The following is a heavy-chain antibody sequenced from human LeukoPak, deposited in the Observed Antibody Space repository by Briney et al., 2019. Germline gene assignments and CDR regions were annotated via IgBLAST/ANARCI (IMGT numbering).Heavy chain of an antibody. CDR2: IKQNGSEK. V-gene: IGHV3-7*03. D-gene: IGHD2-2*01. J-gene: IGHJ5*02. CDR3: ARALVVPAGERAWFDP. Sequence: GGSLRLSCAASGFTLSSYWMSWVRQAPGKGREWVANIKQNGSEKYYVASVKRLFTSSRDNTKSSLYLQMSILVAEDTAVYYCARALVVPAGERAWFDPWGQGTLVTVSS. CDR1: GFTLSSYW.